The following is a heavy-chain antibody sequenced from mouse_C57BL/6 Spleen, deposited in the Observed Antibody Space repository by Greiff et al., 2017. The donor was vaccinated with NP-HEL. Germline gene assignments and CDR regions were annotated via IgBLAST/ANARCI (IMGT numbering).Heavy chain of an antibody. CDR2: IYPGDGDT. D-gene: IGHD2-5*01. CDR1: GYAFSSYW. V-gene: IGHV1-80*01. Sequence: QVQLKQSGAELVKPGASVKISCKASGYAFSSYWMNWVKQRPGKGLEWIGQIYPGDGDTNYNGKFKGKATLTADKSSSTAYMQLSSLTSEDSAVYFCARSHYSNYYAMDYWGQGTSVTVSS. CDR3: ARSHYSNYYAMDY. J-gene: IGHJ4*01.